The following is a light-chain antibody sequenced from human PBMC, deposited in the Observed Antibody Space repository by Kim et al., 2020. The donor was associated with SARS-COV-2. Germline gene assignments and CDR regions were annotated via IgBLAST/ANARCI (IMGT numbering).Light chain of an antibody. CDR1: QSVGSS. J-gene: IGKJ5*01. V-gene: IGKV3-11*01. Sequence: DIVLTQSPPTLSLSPGERATLSCRASQSVGSSLAWYQQTPGQAPRLLIYDASDRATGIPARFSGSGSGTAFTLTISSLEHEDFALYYCQQRSDWPPAITFGQGTRLEIK. CDR3: QQRSDWPPAIT. CDR2: DAS.